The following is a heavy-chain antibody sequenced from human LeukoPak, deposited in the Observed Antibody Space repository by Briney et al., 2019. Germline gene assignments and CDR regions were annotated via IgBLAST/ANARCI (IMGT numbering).Heavy chain of an antibody. V-gene: IGHV4-39*07. CDR3: ARGARVWFGEYDDLDAFDI. CDR2: IYYSGST. CDR1: GGSISSSSYY. Sequence: KASETLSLTCTVSGGSISSSSYYWGWIRQPPGKGLEWIGSIYYSGSTYYNPSLKSRVTISVDTSKNQFSLKLSSVTAADTAVYYCARGARVWFGEYDDLDAFDIWGQGTMVTVSS. J-gene: IGHJ3*02. D-gene: IGHD3-10*01.